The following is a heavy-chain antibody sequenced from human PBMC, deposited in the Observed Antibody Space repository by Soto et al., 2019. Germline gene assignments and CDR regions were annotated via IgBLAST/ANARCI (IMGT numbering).Heavy chain of an antibody. CDR2: ISAYNGNT. Sequence: ASVKVSCKASGYTFTSYGISWVRQAPGQGLEWMGWISAYNGNTNYAQKLQGRVTMTTDTSTSTAYMELRSLRSDDTALYYCARDANYDFWSGYYPVDYWGQGTLVTVSS. J-gene: IGHJ4*02. D-gene: IGHD3-3*01. V-gene: IGHV1-18*01. CDR1: GYTFTSYG. CDR3: ARDANYDFWSGYYPVDY.